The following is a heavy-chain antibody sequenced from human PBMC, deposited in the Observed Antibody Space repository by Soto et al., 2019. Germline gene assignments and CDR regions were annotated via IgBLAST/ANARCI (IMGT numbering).Heavy chain of an antibody. CDR1: GLTFSVHW. V-gene: IGHV3-7*03. D-gene: IGHD2-21*02. J-gene: IGHJ4*02. CDR3: TSRPSGMTYHAVFDF. CDR2: IKPDGSET. Sequence: GGSLRLSCAASGLTFSVHWMTWVRQTPGEGLQWVAAIKPDGSETFYVDSVKGRFTISRDNARNSLFLQMDSLRAEDTAVYYCTSRPSGMTYHAVFDFWGQGTLVTV.